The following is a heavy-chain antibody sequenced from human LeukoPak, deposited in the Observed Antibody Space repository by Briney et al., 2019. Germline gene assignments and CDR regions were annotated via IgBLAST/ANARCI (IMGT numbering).Heavy chain of an antibody. Sequence: GGSLRLSCAASGFTFDDYAMHWVRRGPGKGLVWVSRINSDGSSTRHADSVKGRFTISRDNAKNMVYLQMNSLRAEDTAVYYCARDRDGPDYWGQGTLVTVSS. CDR1: GFTFDDYA. D-gene: IGHD5-24*01. CDR3: ARDRDGPDY. J-gene: IGHJ4*02. V-gene: IGHV3-74*01. CDR2: INSDGSST.